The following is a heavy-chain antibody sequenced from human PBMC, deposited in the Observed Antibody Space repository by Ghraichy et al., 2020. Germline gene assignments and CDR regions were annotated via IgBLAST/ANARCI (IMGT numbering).Heavy chain of an antibody. J-gene: IGHJ4*02. V-gene: IGHV3-15*07. D-gene: IGHD2-8*02. CDR3: ATDCTGGGGCSGN. CDR2: FERITEGGTT. CDR1: GLTFSEAW. Sequence: GGSLRLSCAASGLTFSEAWMNWVRQAPGMGLEWVGRFERITEGGTTDYAAPVKGRFTISRDDSKNTLYLQMNSLKIEDTAVYYCATDCTGGGGCSGNWGQGTQVTVSS.